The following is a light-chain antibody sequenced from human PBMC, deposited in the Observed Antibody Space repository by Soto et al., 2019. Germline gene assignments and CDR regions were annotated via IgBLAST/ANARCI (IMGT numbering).Light chain of an antibody. CDR2: GAS. CDR3: QQYRT. V-gene: IGKV3-15*01. J-gene: IGKJ1*01. Sequence: EIVMTQSPATLSVSPGERATLSCRASQSVSSNLAWYQQKPGQAPRLLIYGASTRATGIPARFSGSGSGTAFTLTISSLQSEDFAVYYRQQYRTFGQGTKVEIK. CDR1: QSVSSN.